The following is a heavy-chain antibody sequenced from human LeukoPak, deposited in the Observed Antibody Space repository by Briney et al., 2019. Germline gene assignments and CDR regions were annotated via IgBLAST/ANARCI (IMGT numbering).Heavy chain of an antibody. D-gene: IGHD5-12*01. CDR2: IYHSGST. V-gene: IGHV4-30-2*01. Sequence: SQTLSLTCAVSGGSISSGGYSWSWIRQPPGKGLEWIEYIYHSGSTYYNPSLKSRVTISVDRSKNQFSLKLSSVTAADTAVYYCARGYSGYDSRAFDYWGQGTLVTVSS. J-gene: IGHJ4*02. CDR1: GGSISSGGYS. CDR3: ARGYSGYDSRAFDY.